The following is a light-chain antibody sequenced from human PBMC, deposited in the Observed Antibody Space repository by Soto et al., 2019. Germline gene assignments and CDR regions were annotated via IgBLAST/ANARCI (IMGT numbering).Light chain of an antibody. J-gene: IGKJ4*01. V-gene: IGKV3-15*01. CDR3: QHYNNWPLT. CDR1: QSVSSD. Sequence: EIVMTQSPATLSVSLGERATLSCRASQSVSSDLAWYQQKPGQAPRHLIYGASTRATGIPARFSGSGSGTEFTLTISSLQSEDFAVYYCQHYNNWPLTFGGGTNVEI. CDR2: GAS.